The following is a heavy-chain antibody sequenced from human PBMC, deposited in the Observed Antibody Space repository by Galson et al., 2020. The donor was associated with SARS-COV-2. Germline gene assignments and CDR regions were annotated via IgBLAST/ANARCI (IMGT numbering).Heavy chain of an antibody. CDR3: AHHYYGSGSYYKEEGNFDY. J-gene: IGHJ4*02. Sequence: SVKVSCKASGGTFSSYAISWVRQAPGQGLEWMGGIIPIFGTANYAQKFQGRVTITADESTSTAYMELSSLRSEDTAVYYCAHHYYGSGSYYKEEGNFDYWGQGTLVTVSS. D-gene: IGHD3-10*01. CDR2: IIPIFGTA. CDR1: GGTFSSYA. V-gene: IGHV1-69*13.